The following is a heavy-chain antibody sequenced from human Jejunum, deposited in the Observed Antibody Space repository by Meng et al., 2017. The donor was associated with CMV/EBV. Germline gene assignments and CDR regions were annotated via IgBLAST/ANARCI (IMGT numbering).Heavy chain of an antibody. CDR2: INGDGNTT. V-gene: IGHV3-74*01. CDR3: ANTKYSGTYFDF. Sequence: SGFTLSSYWLHWVRQVPGKGLVWVSRINGDGNTTAYADSVQGRFTISRDNAQNTLYLQMNSLTAEDTGVYYCANTKYSGTYFDFWGQGTLGTVSS. CDR1: GFTLSSYW. D-gene: IGHD1-26*01. J-gene: IGHJ4*02.